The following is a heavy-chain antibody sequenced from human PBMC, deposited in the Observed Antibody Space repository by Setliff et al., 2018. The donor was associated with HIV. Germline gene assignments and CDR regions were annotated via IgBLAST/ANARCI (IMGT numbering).Heavy chain of an antibody. CDR2: IIPMFGTL. CDR3: AKYGGSGWSVGLDY. Sequence: SVKVSCKASGGTFSSYAINWVRQAPGQGLQWMGGIIPMFGTLNFAQKFQGRVTISTDDSTSTAYMELNSLRAEDTAVYYCAKYGGSGWSVGLDYWGQGTLVTVSS. CDR1: GGTFSSYA. J-gene: IGHJ4*02. V-gene: IGHV1-69*05. D-gene: IGHD6-19*01.